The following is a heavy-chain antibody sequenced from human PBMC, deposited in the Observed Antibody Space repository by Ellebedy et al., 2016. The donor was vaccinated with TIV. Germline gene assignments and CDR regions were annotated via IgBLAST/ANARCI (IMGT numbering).Heavy chain of an antibody. D-gene: IGHD2-15*01. Sequence: SLKVSCXASGGTFSSYAISWVRQAPGQGLEWMGGIIPIFGTANYAQKFQGRVTITADESTSTAYMELSSLRSEDTAVYYCARGGVGSGGSCSFDYWGQGTLVTVSS. CDR2: IIPIFGTA. CDR1: GGTFSSYA. J-gene: IGHJ4*02. CDR3: ARGGVGSGGSCSFDY. V-gene: IGHV1-69*13.